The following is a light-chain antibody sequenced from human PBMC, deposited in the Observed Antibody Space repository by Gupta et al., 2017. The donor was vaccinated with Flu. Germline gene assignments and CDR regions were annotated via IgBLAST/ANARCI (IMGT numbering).Light chain of an antibody. J-gene: IGLJ3*02. Sequence: ISDVGGYVYVSWYQRYTGKAPNLIIYEVNNRPSGVSNRFSGSKSGNAASLTISGLQPEDEADYYCSSFTSSTIGVFGGGTKLTVL. CDR3: SSFTSSTIGV. CDR1: ISDVGGYVY. CDR2: EVN. V-gene: IGLV2-14*01.